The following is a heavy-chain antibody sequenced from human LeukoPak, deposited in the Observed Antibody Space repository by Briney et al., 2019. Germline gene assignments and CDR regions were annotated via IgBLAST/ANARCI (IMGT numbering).Heavy chain of an antibody. J-gene: IGHJ4*01. V-gene: IGHV4-34*01. Sequence: PSETLSLTCAVYGGSFSGYYWSWIRQPPGKGLEWIGEINHSGSTNYNPSLKSRVTISVDTSKNQFSLKLSSVTAADTAVYYCRKENMVAIDYWGQEPWSPSPQ. CDR1: GGSFSGYY. D-gene: IGHD5-12*01. CDR2: INHSGST. CDR3: RKENMVAIDY.